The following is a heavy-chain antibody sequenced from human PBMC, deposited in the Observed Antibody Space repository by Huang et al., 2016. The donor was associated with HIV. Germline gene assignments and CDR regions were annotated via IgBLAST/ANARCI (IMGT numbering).Heavy chain of an antibody. CDR1: GDSISRGGYL. D-gene: IGHD2-15*01. Sequence: QVQLQESGPGPVKPSQTLSLTCTVSGDSISRGGYLWSWIRQSPGKGLEWIGAIYYTGTTSYNPSRGSLVTMSFDTSKNQFSLRLTSVTAEDTAVYYCARDRITQCNGGRCYSDWSDPWGQGTLVIVSS. V-gene: IGHV4-30-4*08. CDR2: IYYTGTT. CDR3: ARDRITQCNGGRCYSDWSDP. J-gene: IGHJ5*02.